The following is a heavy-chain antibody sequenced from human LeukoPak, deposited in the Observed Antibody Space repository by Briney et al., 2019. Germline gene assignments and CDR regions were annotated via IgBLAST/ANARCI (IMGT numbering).Heavy chain of an antibody. D-gene: IGHD3-3*01. CDR3: ATGYDFWSGPLYAFDI. CDR1: GYTLTELS. Sequence: GASVKFSCKVSGYTLTELSMHWVRQAPGKGLEWMGGFDPEDGETIYAQKFQGRVTMTEDTSTDTAYMELSSLRSEDTAVYYCATGYDFWSGPLYAFDIWGQGTMVTVSS. CDR2: FDPEDGET. J-gene: IGHJ3*02. V-gene: IGHV1-24*01.